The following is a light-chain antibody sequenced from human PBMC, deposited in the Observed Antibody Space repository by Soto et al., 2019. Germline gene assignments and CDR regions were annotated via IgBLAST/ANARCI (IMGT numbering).Light chain of an antibody. CDR3: QQRSNWPPRFT. J-gene: IGKJ3*01. CDR1: QRVSSY. V-gene: IGKV3-11*01. CDR2: DAS. Sequence: EIVLTQSPATLSLSPGERATLSCRASQRVSSYLAWYQQKPGQPPRLLIYDASNRATGIPARFSGSGSGTDFTLTISSLEPEDFAVYYCQQRSNWPPRFTFGPGTKVDIK.